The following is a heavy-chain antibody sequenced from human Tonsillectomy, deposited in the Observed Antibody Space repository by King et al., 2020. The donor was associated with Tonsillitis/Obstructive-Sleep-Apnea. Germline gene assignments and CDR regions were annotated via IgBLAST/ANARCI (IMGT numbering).Heavy chain of an antibody. Sequence: VQLVESGGGLVQPGRSLRLSWAASGFTFDDFAMHWVRQAPGKGLEWVSGISWNSGSIDYADSVKGRFTTSRDNAKNSLYLQMNSLRAEDTALYYCAKDISATSYYMDVWGKGTTVIVSS. V-gene: IGHV3-9*01. J-gene: IGHJ6*03. D-gene: IGHD5-12*01. CDR2: ISWNSGSI. CDR3: AKDISATSYYMDV. CDR1: GFTFDDFA.